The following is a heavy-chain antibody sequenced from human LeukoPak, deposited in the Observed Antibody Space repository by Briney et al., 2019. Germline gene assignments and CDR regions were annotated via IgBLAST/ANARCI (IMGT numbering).Heavy chain of an antibody. CDR2: ISSSSSTI. V-gene: IGHV3-48*01. D-gene: IGHD3-3*01. J-gene: IGHJ3*02. Sequence: GGSLRLSCAASGFTFSSYSMNWVRQAPGKGLEWVSYISSSSSTIYYADSVKGRFTISRDNAKSSLYLQMNSLRAEDTAVYYCARTRASGRRFLSFDIWGQGTMVTVSS. CDR1: GFTFSSYS. CDR3: ARTRASGRRFLSFDI.